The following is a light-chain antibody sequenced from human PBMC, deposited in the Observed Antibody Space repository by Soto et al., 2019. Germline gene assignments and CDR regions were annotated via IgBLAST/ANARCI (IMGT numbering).Light chain of an antibody. J-gene: IGLJ2*01. CDR1: SSNIGNNY. V-gene: IGLV1-51*01. CDR2: DNN. Sequence: QSVLTQPPSVSAAPGQKVTISCSGSSSNIGNNYVSWYQHFPGTAPKPLIYDNNKRPSGIPDRFSGSKSGTSATLGITGLQTGDEADYYCGTWDSLLSAVVFGGGTKLTVL. CDR3: GTWDSLLSAVV.